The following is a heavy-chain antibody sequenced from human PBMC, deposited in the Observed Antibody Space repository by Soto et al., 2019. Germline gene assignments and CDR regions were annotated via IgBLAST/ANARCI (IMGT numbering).Heavy chain of an antibody. CDR2: MNPNSGNT. CDR1: GYTFTSHD. CDR3: ARGLPCDSCYNF. Sequence: QVQLVQSGAEVKKPGASVKVSCKASGYTFTSHDINWVRQATGQGLEWMGWMNPNSGNTGYAQKFQGRVTMTRDTSISTAHMELSSLRSDDTAVYYCARGLPCDSCYNFWGQGSLVTVSS. D-gene: IGHD2-15*01. V-gene: IGHV1-8*01. J-gene: IGHJ4*02.